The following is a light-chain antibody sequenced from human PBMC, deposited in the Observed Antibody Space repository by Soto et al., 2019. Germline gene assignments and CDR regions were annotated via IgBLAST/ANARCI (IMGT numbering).Light chain of an antibody. CDR1: SRDVGGSNY. V-gene: IGLV2-14*01. J-gene: IGLJ1*01. CDR3: SSYTSSNTLEV. CDR2: EVS. Sequence: QSALIQPASVSGSPGQSITISCTGTSRDVGGSNYVSWYQHHPHRAPKLLIYEVSYRPSWVSSRFSGSKSGNTASLTISGLQAEDDADYYCSSYTSSNTLEVFGVGTKLTVL.